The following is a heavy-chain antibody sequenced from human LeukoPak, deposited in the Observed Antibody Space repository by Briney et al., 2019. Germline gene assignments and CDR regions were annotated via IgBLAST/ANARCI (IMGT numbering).Heavy chain of an antibody. V-gene: IGHV3-49*04. CDR3: TRALSTAGDYYYYYYMNV. Sequence: PGGSLRLSCTASGFTFGDYAMSWVRQAPGKGLEWVGFIRSKAYGGTTEYAASVKGRFTISRDDSKSIAYLQMNSLKTEDTAVYYCTRALSTAGDYYYYYYMNVWGKGTTVTVSS. CDR2: IRSKAYGGTT. CDR1: GFTFGDYA. J-gene: IGHJ6*03.